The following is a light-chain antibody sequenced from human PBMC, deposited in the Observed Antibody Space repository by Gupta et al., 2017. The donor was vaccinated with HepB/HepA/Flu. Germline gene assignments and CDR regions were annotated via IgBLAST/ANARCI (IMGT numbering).Light chain of an antibody. CDR3: YSYPANYSFIVV. CDR1: SSAAGGYNY. V-gene: IGLV2-11*01. CDR2: DVN. J-gene: IGLJ2*01. Sequence: QSVLTQPRSGSGSPGQAVTISCTGTSSAAGGYNYVSCYQQHPTTAPNLLIYDVNERPSGAPARFSVSKSVITATVTITMLRAEDEADYYYYSYPANYSFIVVFGAGTKLTVL.